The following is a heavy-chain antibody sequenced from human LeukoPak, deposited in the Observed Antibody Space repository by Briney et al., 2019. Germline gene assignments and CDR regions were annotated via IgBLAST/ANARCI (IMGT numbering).Heavy chain of an antibody. CDR1: GFSFSSHW. V-gene: IGHV3-7*03. Sequence: GGSLRLSCVASGFSFSSHWISWVRQAPGMGLDWVAHINRDGSQEFYVDSVKGRFTISRDNSKDTLFLQMSSLTAEDTAVYYCAKDMVGTVADYFDYWGQGTLVTVSS. D-gene: IGHD3-10*01. J-gene: IGHJ4*02. CDR2: INRDGSQE. CDR3: AKDMVGTVADYFDY.